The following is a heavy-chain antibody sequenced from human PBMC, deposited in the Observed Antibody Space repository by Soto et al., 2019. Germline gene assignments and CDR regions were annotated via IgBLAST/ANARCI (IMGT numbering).Heavy chain of an antibody. Sequence: EVQLVESGGGLVKPGGSLRLSCAASGFTFSNAWMSWVRQAPGKGLEWVGRIKSKTDGGTTDYAAPVKGRFTISRDDSKNTLYLQMNSLKTEDTAVYYCTTDPAQTLTVTTLWYWGQGTLVTVSS. CDR3: TTDPAQTLTVTTLWY. J-gene: IGHJ4*02. V-gene: IGHV3-15*01. D-gene: IGHD4-17*01. CDR1: GFTFSNAW. CDR2: IKSKTDGGTT.